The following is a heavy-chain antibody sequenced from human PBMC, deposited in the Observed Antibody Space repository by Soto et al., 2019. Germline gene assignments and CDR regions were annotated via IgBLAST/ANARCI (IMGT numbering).Heavy chain of an antibody. Sequence: EVQLVESGGGLVEPGGSLRLSCSTSGFTFSNAWMTWVRQVPGKGLEWVGRIKSKTDGGTTDYAEPVKGRFTISRDDSKSTLYMQMNSLKTEDTAIYYCTGTYYSSSMRFDYWGQGTLVSVSS. D-gene: IGHD6-6*01. CDR1: GFTFSNAW. V-gene: IGHV3-15*01. CDR2: IKSKTDGGTT. J-gene: IGHJ4*02. CDR3: TGTYYSSSMRFDY.